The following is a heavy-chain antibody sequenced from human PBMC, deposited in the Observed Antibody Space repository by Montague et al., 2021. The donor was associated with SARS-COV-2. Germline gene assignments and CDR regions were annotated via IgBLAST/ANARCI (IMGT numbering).Heavy chain of an antibody. V-gene: IGHV4-39*01. CDR3: AAQSSGGYCSSSSCYVWFDP. J-gene: IGHJ5*02. Sequence: SETLSLTCTVSGGSISSSSYYWGWIRQPPGKGLEWIGSIHYSGSTYYNPSLKSRVTISEDTSKKHFSLKLSSVTAADTAVYFCAAQSSGGYCSSSSCYVWFDPWGQGTLVTVSS. CDR2: IHYSGST. D-gene: IGHD2-2*01. CDR1: GGSISSSSYY.